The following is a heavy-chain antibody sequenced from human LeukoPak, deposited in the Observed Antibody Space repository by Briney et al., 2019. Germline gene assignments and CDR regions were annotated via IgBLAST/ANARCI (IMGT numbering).Heavy chain of an antibody. V-gene: IGHV3-21*01. D-gene: IGHD3-22*01. Sequence: GGSLRLSCAASGFTFTSYAMNWVRQAPGKGLEWVSSISSSSRDINYADSVKGRFTISRDNAWNSLYLQMDSLRAEDTAVYYCARDSDSSGHYYMDYFDYWGQGALVTVSS. CDR3: ARDSDSSGHYYMDYFDY. CDR2: ISSSSRDI. J-gene: IGHJ4*02. CDR1: GFTFTSYA.